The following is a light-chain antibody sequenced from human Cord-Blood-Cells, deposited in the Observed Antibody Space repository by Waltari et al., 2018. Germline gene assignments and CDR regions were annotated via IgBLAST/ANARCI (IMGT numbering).Light chain of an antibody. Sequence: QSVLTQPPSVSGAPGQRVTISCTGSSSNNGAGYDVHWYQQLPGTAPKLLIYGNSNRPSGVPDRFSGYKSGTSASLAITGLQAEDEADYYGQSYDSSLSGYVFGTGTKVTVL. CDR1: SSNNGAGYD. CDR2: GNS. J-gene: IGLJ1*01. CDR3: QSYDSSLSGYV. V-gene: IGLV1-40*01.